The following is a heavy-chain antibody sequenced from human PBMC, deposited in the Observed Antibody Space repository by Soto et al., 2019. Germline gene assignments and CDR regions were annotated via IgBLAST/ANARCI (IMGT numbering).Heavy chain of an antibody. CDR1: GFTVSSNY. D-gene: IGHD2-2*01. Sequence: GGSLRLSCAASGFTVSSNYMSWVRQAPGKGLEWVSVIYSGGSTYYADSVKGRFTISRDNSKNTLYLQMNSLRAEDTAVYYCARASPAAQASLGMDVWGQGTTVTVSS. J-gene: IGHJ6*02. CDR3: ARASPAAQASLGMDV. V-gene: IGHV3-53*01. CDR2: IYSGGST.